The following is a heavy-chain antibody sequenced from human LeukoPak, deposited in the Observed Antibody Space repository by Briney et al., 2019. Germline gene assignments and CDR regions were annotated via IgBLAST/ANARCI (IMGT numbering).Heavy chain of an antibody. CDR2: IYYPGSP. J-gene: IGHJ4*02. D-gene: IGHD3-22*01. CDR3: ARGGENYSDSSGYYSLDH. V-gene: IGHV4-31*02. Sequence: PSETLSLTCNVSGVSISSGGSFWTWIRQHPGRGLELIGHIYYPGSPYYNPSLKSRITISVDTAKNQFSLKLSSVTAADTAVYYCARGGENYSDSSGYYSLDHWGQGTRVTVSS. CDR1: GVSISSGGSF.